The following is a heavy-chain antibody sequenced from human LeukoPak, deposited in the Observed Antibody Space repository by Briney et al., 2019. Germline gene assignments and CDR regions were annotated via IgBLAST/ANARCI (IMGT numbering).Heavy chain of an antibody. CDR1: GGSFSGYY. J-gene: IGHJ4*02. CDR2: INHSGST. CDR3: ARVDSSGWTDLDY. Sequence: SETLSLTCAVYGGSFSGYYWSWIRQPPGKGLEWIGEINHSGSTNYNPSLKSRVTISVDTSKNQFSLKLRSVTAADTAVYYCARVDSSGWTDLDYWGQGTLVTVSS. V-gene: IGHV4-34*01. D-gene: IGHD6-19*01.